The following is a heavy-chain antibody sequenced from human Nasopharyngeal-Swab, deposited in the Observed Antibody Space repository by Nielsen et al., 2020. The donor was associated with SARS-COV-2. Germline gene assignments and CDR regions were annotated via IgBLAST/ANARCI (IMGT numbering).Heavy chain of an antibody. V-gene: IGHV4-4*02. D-gene: IGHD6-6*01. CDR3: ASSSSEKRGNDS. CDR1: GRSISGSDW. Sequence: SETLSLTCAVSGRSISGSDWWSWVRQPPGKGLEWIGETSPDGGTNYNPSLKGRVIVSVDRSKNLFSLTLKAVTAADTAVYYCASSSSEKRGNDSGSQGTLVTVSS. CDR2: TSPDGGT. J-gene: IGHJ4*02.